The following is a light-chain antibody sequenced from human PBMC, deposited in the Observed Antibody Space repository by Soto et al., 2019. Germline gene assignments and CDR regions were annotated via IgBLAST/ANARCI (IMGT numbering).Light chain of an antibody. CDR3: QQYIAYWT. J-gene: IGKJ1*01. V-gene: IGKV1-5*03. CDR1: QSINAW. Sequence: DIQMAQSPSTLSASVVDRVTISCRASQSINAWLAWYQQKPGKAPKLLIHTASTLEDGVPSRFSGSGSGTEFTLTISSLQPDDFATYYCQQYIAYWTFGQGTKVEI. CDR2: TAS.